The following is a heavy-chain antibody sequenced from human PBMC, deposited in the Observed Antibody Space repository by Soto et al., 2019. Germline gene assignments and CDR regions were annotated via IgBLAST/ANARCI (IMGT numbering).Heavy chain of an antibody. D-gene: IGHD6-13*01. CDR2: ITGNRGKI. Sequence: EVQLVESGGDLVQPGRSLRLSCAASGFTFEDYAMHWVRQVPGKGLEWVSGITGNRGKIEYAGSVKGRFTISRDNAKNSVHLQMSSLRPEDTALYYCAKGKVAGSRGYFDYWGQGTLVTVSS. V-gene: IGHV3-9*01. J-gene: IGHJ4*02. CDR3: AKGKVAGSRGYFDY. CDR1: GFTFEDYA.